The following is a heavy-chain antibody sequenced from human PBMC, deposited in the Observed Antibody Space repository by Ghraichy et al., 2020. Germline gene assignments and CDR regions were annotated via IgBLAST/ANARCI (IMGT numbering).Heavy chain of an antibody. V-gene: IGHV3-23*01. CDR3: AKAVGADRPYYFDY. CDR1: GFTFSSYA. J-gene: IGHJ4*02. D-gene: IGHD1-26*01. Sequence: GGSLRLSCGASGFTFSSYAMGWVRQAPGKGLEWVADISGRGGRPYYADSVKGRFTISRDISKNTLYLQMNSLRAEDTAVYYCAKAVGADRPYYFDYWGQGIRVTVSS. CDR2: ISGRGGRP.